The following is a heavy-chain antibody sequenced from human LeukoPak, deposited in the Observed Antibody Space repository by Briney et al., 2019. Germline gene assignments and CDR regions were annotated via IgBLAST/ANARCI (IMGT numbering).Heavy chain of an antibody. CDR1: GYTFIGYY. V-gene: IGHV1-2*06. CDR3: ARRYYYDSSAYTVDY. CDR2: INPNSGTT. J-gene: IGHJ4*02. Sequence: GASVKVSXKASGYTFIGYYMHWVRQAPGQGLEWMGRINPNSGTTNYAQKFQGRVTMTRDTSISTAYMELNSLRSDDTAVYYCARRYYYDSSAYTVDYWGQGTLVTVSS. D-gene: IGHD3-22*01.